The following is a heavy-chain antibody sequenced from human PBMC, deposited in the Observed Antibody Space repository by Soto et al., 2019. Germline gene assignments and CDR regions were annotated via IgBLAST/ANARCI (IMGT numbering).Heavy chain of an antibody. CDR3: GKEEATGIALES. Sequence: QVQLVESGGGVVQPGRSLTLSCAASGFTFSSNGMHWVRQAPGKGLEWLAVISYDGSNKYYADSVKGRFTISRDNSKNTLSLQMNSLRPEDTAVYYCGKEEATGIALESWGQGTLVTVSS. CDR2: ISYDGSNK. V-gene: IGHV3-30*18. CDR1: GFTFSSNG. J-gene: IGHJ4*02. D-gene: IGHD6-13*01.